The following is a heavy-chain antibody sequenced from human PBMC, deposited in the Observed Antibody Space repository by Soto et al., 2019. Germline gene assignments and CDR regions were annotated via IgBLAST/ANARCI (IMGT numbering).Heavy chain of an antibody. CDR1: GGSFSGYY. V-gene: IGHV4-34*01. D-gene: IGHD3-10*01. CDR3: AREGTYYYDSGSFRDPPN. J-gene: IGHJ4*02. CDR2: INHSGST. Sequence: SETLSLTCAVYGGSFSGYYWSWIRQPPGKGLEWIGEINHSGSTNYKPSLKSRVTISVDTSKNQFSLKLRSVTAADTAVYYCAREGTYYYDSGSFRDPPNWGQGTLVTVSS.